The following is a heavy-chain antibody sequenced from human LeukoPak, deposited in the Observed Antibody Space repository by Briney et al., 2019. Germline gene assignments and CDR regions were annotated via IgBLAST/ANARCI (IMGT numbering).Heavy chain of an antibody. Sequence: GESLKISCKGSGYSFTTYWIGWVRQMPGKGLEWMGTIYPGDSDTRYRPSFQGQVTISADKSTSVAYLQWSSLKASDAAIYYCARRTAYMEYFDLWGRGTLVTVSS. CDR1: GYSFTTYW. V-gene: IGHV5-51*01. D-gene: IGHD3-16*01. CDR2: IYPGDSDT. J-gene: IGHJ2*01. CDR3: ARRTAYMEYFDL.